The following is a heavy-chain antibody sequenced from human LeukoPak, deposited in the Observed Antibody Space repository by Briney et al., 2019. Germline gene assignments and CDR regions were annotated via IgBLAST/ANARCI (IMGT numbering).Heavy chain of an antibody. V-gene: IGHV4-30-4*08. CDR2: IYYSGST. J-gene: IGHJ3*02. Sequence: PSQTLSLTCTVSGGSISIGDYYWSWIRQPPGRGLVWIGYIYYSGSTYYNPSLKSRVTISVDTSKNQFSLKLSSVTAADTAVYYCARDSRRHDAFDIWGQGTMVTVSS. CDR3: ARDSRRHDAFDI. D-gene: IGHD2/OR15-2a*01. CDR1: GGSISIGDYY.